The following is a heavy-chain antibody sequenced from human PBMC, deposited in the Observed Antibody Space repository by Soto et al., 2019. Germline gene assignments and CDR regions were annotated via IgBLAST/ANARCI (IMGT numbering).Heavy chain of an antibody. D-gene: IGHD6-19*01. CDR3: ARNRGWGVLDY. CDR1: GFTFTHYW. V-gene: IGHV3-7*01. Sequence: EVQQVESGGALVQPSGSLRLSCATSGFTFTHYWMNWVRQAPGKGLEWVANINIDGTEKYYGDSVKGRFTISRDNAKNSLYLQTDSLRDEDMAVYYCARNRGWGVLDYWGQGTLVTVSS. CDR2: INIDGTEK. J-gene: IGHJ4*02.